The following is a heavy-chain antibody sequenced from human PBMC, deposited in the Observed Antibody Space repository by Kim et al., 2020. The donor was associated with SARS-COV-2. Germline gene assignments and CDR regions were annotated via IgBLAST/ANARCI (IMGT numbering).Heavy chain of an antibody. CDR2: ISYDGSNK. D-gene: IGHD2-2*01. Sequence: GGSLRLSCAASGFTFSSYGMHWVRQAPGKGLEWVAVISYDGSNKYYADSVKGRFTISRDNSKNTLYLQMNSLRAEDTAVYYCAKKEGVPAAANDAFDIWGQGTMVTVSS. CDR3: AKKEGVPAAANDAFDI. J-gene: IGHJ3*02. V-gene: IGHV3-30*18. CDR1: GFTFSSYG.